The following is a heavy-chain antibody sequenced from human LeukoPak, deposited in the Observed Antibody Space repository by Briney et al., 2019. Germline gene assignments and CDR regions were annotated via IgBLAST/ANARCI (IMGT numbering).Heavy chain of an antibody. CDR1: GFTFNSYS. Sequence: GGSLRLSWAASGFTFNSYSMHWVRQAPGKGLEWVAVISSDASITYYADSVKGRFTVSRDNSKDTLYLQMNSLRGEDTAVYYCAKVRQEGATPFDYWGQGSLVTVSS. CDR2: ISSDASIT. V-gene: IGHV3-30*04. J-gene: IGHJ4*02. CDR3: AKVRQEGATPFDY. D-gene: IGHD1-26*01.